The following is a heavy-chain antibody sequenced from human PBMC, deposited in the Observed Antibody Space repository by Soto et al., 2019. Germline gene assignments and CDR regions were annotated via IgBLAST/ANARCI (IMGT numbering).Heavy chain of an antibody. CDR1: GGSISSGGYY. J-gene: IGHJ5*02. CDR2: IYYSGST. D-gene: IGHD2-15*01. V-gene: IGHV4-31*03. CDR3: AGAFGCSGGSCYAGYNWFDP. Sequence: QVQLQESGPGLVKPSQTLSLTCTVSGGSISSGGYYWSWIRQHPGKGLEWIGYIYYSGSTYYNPSLKSRVTISVDTSKNQFSLKLSSVTAADTAVYYCAGAFGCSGGSCYAGYNWFDPWGQGTLVTVSS.